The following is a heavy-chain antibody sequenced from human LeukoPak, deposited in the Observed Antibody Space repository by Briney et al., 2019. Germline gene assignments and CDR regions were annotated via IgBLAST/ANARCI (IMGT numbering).Heavy chain of an antibody. J-gene: IGHJ4*02. CDR2: IWYDGSNK. Sequence: GGSLRLSCAASGFTFSSYGMHWVRQAPGKGLEWVAVIWYDGSNKYYADSVKGRFTISRDNSKNTLYLQMNSLRAEDTAVYYCARATRWLQFDYWGQGTLVTVSS. CDR3: ARATRWLQFDY. V-gene: IGHV3-33*01. D-gene: IGHD5-24*01. CDR1: GFTFSSYG.